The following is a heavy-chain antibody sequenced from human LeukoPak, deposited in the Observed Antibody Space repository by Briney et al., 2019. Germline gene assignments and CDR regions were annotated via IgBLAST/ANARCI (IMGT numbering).Heavy chain of an antibody. CDR2: ISGSGGST. CDR1: GFTFSSYA. CDR3: AKTVCTRWGFDY. D-gene: IGHD2-8*01. J-gene: IGHJ4*02. Sequence: GGSLRLSCAASGFTFSSYAMSWVRQAPGKGLEWVSIISGSGGSTSYADSVKGRFTISRDNSNNTLYLQMSSLRAEDTALYYCAKTVCTRWGFDYWGQGTLVTVSS. V-gene: IGHV3-23*01.